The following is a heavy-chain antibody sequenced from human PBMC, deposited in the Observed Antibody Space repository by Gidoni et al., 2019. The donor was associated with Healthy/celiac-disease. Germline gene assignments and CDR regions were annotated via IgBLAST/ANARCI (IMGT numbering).Heavy chain of an antibody. V-gene: IGHV3-66*01. CDR3: ARDEAAAGGGY. CDR2: IYSGGST. CDR1: GFTVSSNY. Sequence: EVQLVESGGGLVQPGGSLRLSCAASGFTVSSNYRSWVRQAPGKGLEWVSVIYSGGSTYYADSVKGRFTISRDNSKNTLYLQMNSLRAEDTAVYYCARDEAAAGGGYWGQGTLVTVSS. D-gene: IGHD6-13*01. J-gene: IGHJ4*02.